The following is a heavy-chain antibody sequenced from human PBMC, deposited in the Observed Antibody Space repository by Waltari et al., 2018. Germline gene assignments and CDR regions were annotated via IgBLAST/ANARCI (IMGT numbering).Heavy chain of an antibody. V-gene: IGHV4-59*11. CDR3: ARDLGAAAGTVDY. D-gene: IGHD6-13*01. J-gene: IGHJ4*02. CDR2: IYYSGST. Sequence: QVQLQESGPGLVKPSETLSLTCTVSGGSISSHYWSWIRQPPGKGLEWIGYIYYSGSTNYNPSLKSRVTISVDTSKNQFSLKLSSVTAADTAVYYCARDLGAAAGTVDYWGQGTLVTVSS. CDR1: GGSISSHY.